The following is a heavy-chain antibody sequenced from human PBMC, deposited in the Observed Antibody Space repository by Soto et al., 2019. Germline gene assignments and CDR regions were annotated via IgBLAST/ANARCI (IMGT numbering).Heavy chain of an antibody. CDR3: ARESKWYGGQYFQD. D-gene: IGHD2-8*01. Sequence: EVQLLQSGGGLAQPGTSLRLSCAASGFTFKYYAMTWVRQAPGKGLEWVSTISGSGDKTDYADSVKGRFRVSRDNSKDTLYLQMDSLRADDTALYYCARESKWYGGQYFQDWGQGTLVTPSS. V-gene: IGHV3-23*01. CDR1: GFTFKYYA. CDR2: ISGSGDKT. J-gene: IGHJ1*01.